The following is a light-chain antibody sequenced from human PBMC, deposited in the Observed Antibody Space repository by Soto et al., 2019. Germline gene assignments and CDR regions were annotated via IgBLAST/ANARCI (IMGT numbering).Light chain of an antibody. CDR1: SSDIVTYDY. CDR3: YSNTATSKF. J-gene: IGLJ1*01. Sequence: SVLTQPASESGSPGQSITISCTGTSSDIVTYDYVSWYQQHPGKAPKLMIYEVSHRPPGVSSRFSGSKSANTASLTISGLQAEDEADYYCYSNTATSKFFGTGTKVTVL. CDR2: EVS. V-gene: IGLV2-14*01.